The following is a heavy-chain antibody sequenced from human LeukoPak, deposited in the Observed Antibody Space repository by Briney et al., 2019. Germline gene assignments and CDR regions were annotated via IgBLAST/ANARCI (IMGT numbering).Heavy chain of an antibody. V-gene: IGHV3-33*06. CDR2: IWDDGSNK. CDR3: AKDERGYSYGLIDY. Sequence: PGRSLRLSCAASGFTFSSYGMHWVRQAPGKGLEWVAVIWDDGSNKYYADSVKGRFTISRDNSKNTLYLQMNSLRAEDTAVYYCAKDERGYSYGLIDYWGQGTLVTVSS. CDR1: GFTFSSYG. J-gene: IGHJ4*02. D-gene: IGHD5-18*01.